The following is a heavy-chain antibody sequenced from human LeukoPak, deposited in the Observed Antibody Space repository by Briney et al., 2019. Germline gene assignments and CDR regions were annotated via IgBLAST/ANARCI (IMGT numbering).Heavy chain of an antibody. J-gene: IGHJ4*02. V-gene: IGHV3-66*01. CDR2: IYSGGST. Sequence: GRSLRLSCAASGFTVSSNYMSWVRQAPWKGLEWVSIIYSGGSTYYADSVKGRFTISRDNSNNTLYLQVNSLRAEDTAVYYCAKNWNYDYWGQGTLVTVSS. CDR3: AKNWNYDY. CDR1: GFTVSSNY. D-gene: IGHD1-7*01.